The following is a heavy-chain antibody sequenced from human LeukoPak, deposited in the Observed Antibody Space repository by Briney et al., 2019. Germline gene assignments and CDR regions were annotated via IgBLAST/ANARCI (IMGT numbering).Heavy chain of an antibody. J-gene: IGHJ4*02. V-gene: IGHV4-59*01. D-gene: IGHD4-23*01. Sequence: SETLSPTSTVSAGSISSYYCSWIRQPPGNGLEWNGYIYYSGSTNYNPSLKSRVTISVDTSKNQFHLKMSPGTAADTAVDYCARRAGGYSHPYDYWGQGILVTVSS. CDR1: AGSISSYY. CDR2: IYYSGST. CDR3: ARRAGGYSHPYDY.